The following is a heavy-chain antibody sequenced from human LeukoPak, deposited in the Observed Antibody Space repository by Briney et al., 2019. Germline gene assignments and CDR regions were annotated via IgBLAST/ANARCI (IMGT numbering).Heavy chain of an antibody. J-gene: IGHJ4*02. V-gene: IGHV3-21*01. CDR1: GFTFSSYS. Sequence: PGGSLRLSCAASGFTFSSYSMNWVRQAPGKGLEWVSSISSSSSYIYYADSVKGRFTISRDNAKNSLYLQMNSLRAEDTAVYYCARDRDSGYDGGGFDYWGQGTLVTVSS. CDR3: ARDRDSGYDGGGFDY. CDR2: ISSSSSYI. D-gene: IGHD5-12*01.